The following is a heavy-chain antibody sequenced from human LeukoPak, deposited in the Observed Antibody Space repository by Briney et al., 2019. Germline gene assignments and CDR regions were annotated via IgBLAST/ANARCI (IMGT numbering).Heavy chain of an antibody. D-gene: IGHD3-22*01. V-gene: IGHV1-46*01. J-gene: IGHJ4*02. CDR2: INPSGGST. Sequence: ASVKVSCKASGYTFTSYYMHWVRQAPGQGLEWMGIINPSGGSTSYAQKFQGRVTKTRDTSTSTVYMELSSLRSEDTAVYYCARGSYYDSSGYYTLTTPLDYWGQGTLVTVSS. CDR1: GYTFTSYY. CDR3: ARGSYYDSSGYYTLTTPLDY.